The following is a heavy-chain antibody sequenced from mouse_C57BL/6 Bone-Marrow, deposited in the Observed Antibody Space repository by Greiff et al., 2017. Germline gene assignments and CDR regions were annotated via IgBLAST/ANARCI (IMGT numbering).Heavy chain of an antibody. D-gene: IGHD2-4*01. CDR1: GFNIKDDY. CDR3: TTWGDYGFDY. V-gene: IGHV14-4*01. J-gene: IGHJ2*01. Sequence: EVQLQQSGAELVRPGASVKLSCTASGFNIKDDYMPWVKQRPEQGLEWIGWIDPENGDTKYASKFQGKATITADTSSNTAYLQLSSLTSEDTAVYYCTTWGDYGFDYWGQGTTLTVSS. CDR2: IDPENGDT.